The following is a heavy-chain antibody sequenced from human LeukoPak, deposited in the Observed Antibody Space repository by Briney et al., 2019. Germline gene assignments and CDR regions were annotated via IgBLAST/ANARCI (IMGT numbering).Heavy chain of an antibody. Sequence: ASVKVSCKASGDSFSDSYIHWVRQAPGQGPEWMGWINLNTGGVNYAQKFDGRFSMTRDTSINIAFMELSGLRFDDTAVYYCGTVRGILSYFDLWGRGTLVTVSS. V-gene: IGHV1-2*02. CDR1: GDSFSDSY. CDR2: INLNTGGV. J-gene: IGHJ2*01. CDR3: GTVRGILSYFDL. D-gene: IGHD3-16*01.